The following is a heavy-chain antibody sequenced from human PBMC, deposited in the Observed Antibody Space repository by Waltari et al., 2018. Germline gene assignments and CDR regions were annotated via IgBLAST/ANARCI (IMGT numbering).Heavy chain of an antibody. Sequence: QVQLQQWGAGLLKPSETLSLTCAVYGGSFSGYYWSWIRQPPGKGLEWIGEINHSGSTNYNPSLKSRVTISVDTSKNQFSLKLSSVTAADTAVYYCASTLIIAAPTHLVDYWGQGTLVTVSS. CDR1: GGSFSGYY. D-gene: IGHD6-6*01. CDR3: ASTLIIAAPTHLVDY. J-gene: IGHJ4*02. V-gene: IGHV4-34*01. CDR2: INHSGST.